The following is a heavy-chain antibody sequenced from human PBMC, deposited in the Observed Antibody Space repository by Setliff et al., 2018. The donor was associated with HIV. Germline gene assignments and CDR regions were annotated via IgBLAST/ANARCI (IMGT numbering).Heavy chain of an antibody. CDR3: ARQGTSYGSNYYADV. V-gene: IGHV5-51*01. D-gene: IGHD5-18*01. CDR1: GYSFTTYW. J-gene: IGHJ6*03. Sequence: GESLTISCEASGYSFTTYWIGWVRQKPGKGLEWMGIIYPGDLDTRYSPSFQGQVTISADKSISTAYPQWSSLKASDTAIYYCARQGTSYGSNYYADVWGEGTTVTVSS. CDR2: IYPGDLDT.